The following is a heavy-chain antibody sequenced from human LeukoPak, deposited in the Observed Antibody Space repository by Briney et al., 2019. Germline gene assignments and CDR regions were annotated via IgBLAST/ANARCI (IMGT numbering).Heavy chain of an antibody. CDR2: LSPSGDNT. CDR3: ARVIGPVDPFDF. CDR1: GFTFSTYS. V-gene: IGHV3-23*01. J-gene: IGHJ4*02. D-gene: IGHD2-8*02. Sequence: GGSLRLSCAASGFTFSTYSMSWVRQAPGKGLEWVSTLSPSGDNTYYADSVKGRFTVSRDNSKNTLFLQVNSLRAEGTAVYYCARVIGPVDPFDFWGQGTLVTVSS.